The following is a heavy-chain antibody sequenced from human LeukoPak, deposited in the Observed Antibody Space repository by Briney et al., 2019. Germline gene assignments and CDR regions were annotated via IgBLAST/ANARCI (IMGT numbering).Heavy chain of an antibody. CDR1: GFTFSSYG. CDR2: ISGSGGST. CDR3: AKDSDILIYYYYMDV. D-gene: IGHD3-9*01. V-gene: IGHV3-23*01. Sequence: PGGSLRLSCAASGFTFSSYGMSWVRQAPGKGLEWVSAISGSGGSTYYADSVKGRLTISRDNSKNTLYLQMNSLRAEDTAVYYCAKDSDILIYYYYMDVWGKGTTVTISS. J-gene: IGHJ6*03.